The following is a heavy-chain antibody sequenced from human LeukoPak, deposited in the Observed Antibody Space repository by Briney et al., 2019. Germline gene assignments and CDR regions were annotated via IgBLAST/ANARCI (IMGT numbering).Heavy chain of an antibody. CDR2: IYTSGST. J-gene: IGHJ4*02. CDR1: GGFISSGRYY. CDR3: ASSVAGTIDY. D-gene: IGHD6-19*01. V-gene: IGHV4-61*02. Sequence: SETLSLTCTVSGGFISSGRYYWSWIRQPAGKGLEWIGRIYTSGSTNYNPSLKSRVTISVDTSKNQFSLKLSSVTAADTAVYYCASSVAGTIDYWGQGTLVTVSS.